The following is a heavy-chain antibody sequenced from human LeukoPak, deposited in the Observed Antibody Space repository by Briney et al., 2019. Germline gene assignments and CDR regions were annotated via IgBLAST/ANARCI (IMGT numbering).Heavy chain of an antibody. CDR2: IIPIFGTA. V-gene: IGHV1-69*01. Sequence: SVTVSCTASGGTFSSYAISWVRQAPGQGLEWMGGIIPIFGTANYAQKFQGRVTITADESTSTAYMEPSSLRSEDTAVYYCARDHGDSSGYTPSAYYYYGMDVWGQGTTVTVSS. J-gene: IGHJ6*02. D-gene: IGHD3-22*01. CDR3: ARDHGDSSGYTPSAYYYYGMDV. CDR1: GGTFSSYA.